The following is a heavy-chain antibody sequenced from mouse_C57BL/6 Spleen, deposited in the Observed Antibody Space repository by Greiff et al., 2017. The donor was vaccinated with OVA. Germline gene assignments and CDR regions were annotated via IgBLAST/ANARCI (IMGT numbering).Heavy chain of an antibody. CDR3: ARSTRNSFDY. J-gene: IGHJ2*01. Sequence: VQLKESGGDLVKPGGSLKLSCAASGFTFSSYGMSWVRQTPDKRLEWVATISSGGSYTYYPDNVKGRFTIPRDNAKNTLYLQVSSLKSEDTAMYYCARSTRNSFDYWGQGTPLTVSS. CDR1: GFTFSSYG. V-gene: IGHV5-6*01. CDR2: ISSGGSYT.